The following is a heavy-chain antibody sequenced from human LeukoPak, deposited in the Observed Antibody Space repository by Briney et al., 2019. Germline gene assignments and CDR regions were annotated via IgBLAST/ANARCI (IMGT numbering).Heavy chain of an antibody. CDR3: ARGPREYCSSTSCSFDY. V-gene: IGHV3-7*01. CDR2: IKQDGSEK. D-gene: IGHD2-2*01. J-gene: IGHJ4*02. Sequence: PGGSLRLSCAASGFNLGSNWMSWVRQAPGKGLEWVANIKQDGSEKYYVDSVKGRFTIFRDNAKNSLYLQMNSLRAEDTAVYYYARGPREYCSSTSCSFDYWGQGTLVTVSS. CDR1: GFNLGSNW.